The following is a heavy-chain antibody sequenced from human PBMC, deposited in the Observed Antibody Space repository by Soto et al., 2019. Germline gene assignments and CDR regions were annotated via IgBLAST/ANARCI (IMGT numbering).Heavy chain of an antibody. J-gene: IGHJ6*02. CDR2: IYYSGST. CDR1: GGSISSGDYY. D-gene: IGHD6-19*01. CDR3: ARDSSGWYLGYYGMDV. Sequence: PSETLSLTCTVSGGSISSGDYYWSWIRQPPGKGLEWIGYIYYSGSTYYNPSLKSRVTISVDTSKNQFSLKLSSVTAADTAVYYCARDSSGWYLGYYGMDVWGQGTTVTVSS. V-gene: IGHV4-30-4*02.